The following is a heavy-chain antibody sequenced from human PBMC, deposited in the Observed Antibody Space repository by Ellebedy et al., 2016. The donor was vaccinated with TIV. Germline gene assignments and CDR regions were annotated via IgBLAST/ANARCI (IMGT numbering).Heavy chain of an antibody. D-gene: IGHD4-17*01. CDR2: IYHGGSQQ. V-gene: IGHV3-7*01. Sequence: GGSLRLSCAASGFSFRSYWMTWVRQAPGKGLEWVANIYHGGSQQFYVDSVKGRFTISRHNAKNSLYLQMNSLRAEDTAVYYCARRGSYGDYAVQINSWFDRWGQGTLVTVSS. J-gene: IGHJ5*02. CDR1: GFSFRSYW. CDR3: ARRGSYGDYAVQINSWFDR.